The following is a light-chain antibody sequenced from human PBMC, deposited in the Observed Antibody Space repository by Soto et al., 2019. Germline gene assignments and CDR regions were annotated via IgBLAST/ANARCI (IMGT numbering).Light chain of an antibody. Sequence: DIVITQSPGTLSVSPGERATLSCRASQSVGNNLAWYQQKPGQAPRLLIYGASNRATGIPDRFSGSGSGTDFTLTISRLEPEDFAVYYCQQYGSSPWTFGQGTKVDIK. CDR2: GAS. V-gene: IGKV3-20*01. CDR1: QSVGNN. J-gene: IGKJ1*01. CDR3: QQYGSSPWT.